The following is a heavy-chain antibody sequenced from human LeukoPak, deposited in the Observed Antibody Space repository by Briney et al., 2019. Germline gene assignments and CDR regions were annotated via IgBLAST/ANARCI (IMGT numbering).Heavy chain of an antibody. Sequence: GGSLRLSCAASGFTFDAYAMSWVRQAPGKGLEWVSTMSGSGGRTFYGDSVKGRFTISRDRSKNTLYLRMNSLRPEDTAVYYCAKEGSSWNVDYWGQGTLVAVSS. CDR3: AKEGSSWNVDY. J-gene: IGHJ4*02. D-gene: IGHD6-13*01. CDR2: MSGSGGRT. CDR1: GFTFDAYA. V-gene: IGHV3-23*01.